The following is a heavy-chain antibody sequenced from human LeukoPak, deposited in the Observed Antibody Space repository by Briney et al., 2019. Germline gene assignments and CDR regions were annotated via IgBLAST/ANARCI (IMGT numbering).Heavy chain of an antibody. Sequence: GGSLRLSCAASGFAFSSYGMHWVRQAPGEGLEWVAVIWYDGSNKYYADSVKGRFTISRDNSKNTLYLQMNSLRGEDAALYYCAVLHYYAMDVWGQGTTVTVSS. CDR2: IWYDGSNK. CDR3: AVLHYYAMDV. V-gene: IGHV3-30*02. CDR1: GFAFSSYG. J-gene: IGHJ6*02. D-gene: IGHD2-8*01.